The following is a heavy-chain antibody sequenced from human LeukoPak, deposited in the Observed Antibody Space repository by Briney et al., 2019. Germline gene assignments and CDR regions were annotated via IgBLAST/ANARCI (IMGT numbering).Heavy chain of an antibody. Sequence: SETLSLTCTVSGGSISSYYWSWIRQPAGKGLEWIGRIYTSGSTNYNPSLKGRVTMSVDTSKNQFSLKLSSVTAADTAVYYCARGPCSSTSCYYYYYGMDVWGQGTTVTVSS. V-gene: IGHV4-4*07. CDR2: IYTSGST. D-gene: IGHD2-2*01. CDR3: ARGPCSSTSCYYYYYGMDV. CDR1: GGSISSYY. J-gene: IGHJ6*02.